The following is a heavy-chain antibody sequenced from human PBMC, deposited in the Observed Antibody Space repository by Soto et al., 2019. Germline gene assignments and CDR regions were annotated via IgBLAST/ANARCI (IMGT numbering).Heavy chain of an antibody. J-gene: IGHJ3*01. CDR2: ISYHGNDK. D-gene: IGHD4-17*01. CDR1: GFIFSSYG. CDR3: ARDPNGDYLGAFDF. Sequence: GGSLRLSCVVSGFIFSSYGMHWVRQAPGKGLEWVAAISYHGNDKYYADSVKGRFTVSRDNSNNILYLQMSGLRAEDTAVYYCARDPNGDYLGAFDFWGQKTLVTVSS. V-gene: IGHV3-30*03.